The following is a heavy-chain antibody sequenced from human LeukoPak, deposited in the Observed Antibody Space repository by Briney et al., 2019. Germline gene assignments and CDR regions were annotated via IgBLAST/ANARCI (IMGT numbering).Heavy chain of an antibody. Sequence: HPGGSLRLSCAASGFTFSSSAMSWVRQVPGKGLEWVSGISASGGSTYYADSVRGRFTISRDNSKITLYVQMNSLRDEDTAVYYCARDLYYYGMDVWGQGTTVTVSS. CDR1: GFTFSSSA. V-gene: IGHV3-23*01. CDR2: ISASGGST. CDR3: ARDLYYYGMDV. J-gene: IGHJ6*02.